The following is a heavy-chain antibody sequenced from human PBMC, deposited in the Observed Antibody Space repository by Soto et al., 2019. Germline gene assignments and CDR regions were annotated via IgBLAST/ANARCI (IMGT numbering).Heavy chain of an antibody. CDR3: ARDPYYGDYGGY. D-gene: IGHD4-17*01. V-gene: IGHV1-69*08. CDR1: GGTFSSYT. J-gene: IGHJ4*02. Sequence: QVQLVQSGAEVKKPGSSVKVSCKASGGTFSSYTISWLRQAPGQGLEWMGRIIPILGIANYAQKFQGRVTITADKSTSTAYMELSSLRSEDSAVYYCARDPYYGDYGGYWGQGTLVTVSS. CDR2: IIPILGIA.